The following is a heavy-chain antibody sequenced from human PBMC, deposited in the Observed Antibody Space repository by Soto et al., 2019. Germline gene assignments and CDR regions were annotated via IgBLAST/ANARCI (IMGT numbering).Heavy chain of an antibody. CDR2: INPSSGGT. V-gene: IGHV1-2*02. CDR1: GYTFTGYY. Sequence: GASVKVSCKASGYTFTGYYMHWVRQAPGQGLEWMGWINPSSGGTNYAQKFQGRVTMTRDTSISTAYMELSSLTAADTAIYYCATGAGWLRLDSRVWGQGTLVTVSS. CDR3: ATGAGWLRLDSRV. D-gene: IGHD5-12*01. J-gene: IGHJ4*02.